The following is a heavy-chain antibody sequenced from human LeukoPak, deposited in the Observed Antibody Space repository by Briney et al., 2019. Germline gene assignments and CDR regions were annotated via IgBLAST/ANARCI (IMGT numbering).Heavy chain of an antibody. CDR2: IDGDGSGT. Sequence: GGSLRPSCAASGFTFSDYWMLWVRQAPGKGLVWVSRIDGDGSGTTYADSVKGRFTISRDNAKNTLYLQMSSLRGEDTAVYYCARAAYSSSPDYWGQGTLVTVSS. CDR1: GFTFSDYW. D-gene: IGHD6-6*01. V-gene: IGHV3-74*01. J-gene: IGHJ4*02. CDR3: ARAAYSSSPDY.